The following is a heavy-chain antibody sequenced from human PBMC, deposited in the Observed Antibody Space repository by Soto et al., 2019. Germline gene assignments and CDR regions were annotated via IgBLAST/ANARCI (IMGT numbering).Heavy chain of an antibody. Sequence: QMQLVESGGGVVQPGRSLRLSCVASGFTFSHYGMHWVRQSPGKGLEWVATRSSDGGNKYHADSVKGRFTISRDNSKNTLYLQMNSLRVEDTALYYCAKRGYSGYDLDYWGQGTLVTVSS. V-gene: IGHV3-30*18. CDR1: GFTFSHYG. D-gene: IGHD5-12*01. CDR2: RSSDGGNK. CDR3: AKRGYSGYDLDY. J-gene: IGHJ4*02.